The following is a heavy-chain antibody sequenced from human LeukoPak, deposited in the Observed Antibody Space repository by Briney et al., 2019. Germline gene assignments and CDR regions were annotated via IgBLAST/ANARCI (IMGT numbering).Heavy chain of an antibody. CDR2: IYYSGST. V-gene: IGHV4-39*01. CDR1: GGSISSSSYY. J-gene: IGHJ6*02. D-gene: IGHD3-10*01. Sequence: SETLSLTCTVSGGSISSSSYYWGWIRQPPGKGLEWIGSIYYSGSTYYNPSLKSRVTISVDTSKNQFSLKLSSVTAADTAVYYYARHLWFGPDPNYGMDVWGQGTTVTVSS. CDR3: ARHLWFGPDPNYGMDV.